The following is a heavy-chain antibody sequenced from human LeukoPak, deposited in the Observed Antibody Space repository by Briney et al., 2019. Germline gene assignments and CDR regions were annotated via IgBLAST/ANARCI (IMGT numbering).Heavy chain of an antibody. J-gene: IGHJ5*02. CDR3: ARHGVYKWFDP. CDR1: GGSISSSSYY. Sequence: NPSETLSLTCTVSGGSISSSSYYWGWIRQPPGQGLEWIGSVFYTGSAYYNPSLQSRVTISVDTSKNHFPLKLHIVTAADTAVYYCARHGVYKWFDPWGQGTLLTVSS. V-gene: IGHV4-39*01. D-gene: IGHD3-10*01. CDR2: VFYTGSA.